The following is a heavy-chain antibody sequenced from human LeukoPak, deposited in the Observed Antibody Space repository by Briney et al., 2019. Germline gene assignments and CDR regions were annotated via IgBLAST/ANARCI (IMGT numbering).Heavy chain of an antibody. V-gene: IGHV3-11*01. Sequence: GGSLRLSCAASGFTFSDYYMSWIRQAPGKGLEWVSYISSSGSTIYYADSVKGRFTISRDDAKNSLYLQMNSLRAEDTAVYYCARETTGDLYYFDYWGQGTLVTVSS. CDR1: GFTFSDYY. J-gene: IGHJ4*02. CDR3: ARETTGDLYYFDY. CDR2: ISSSGSTI. D-gene: IGHD7-27*01.